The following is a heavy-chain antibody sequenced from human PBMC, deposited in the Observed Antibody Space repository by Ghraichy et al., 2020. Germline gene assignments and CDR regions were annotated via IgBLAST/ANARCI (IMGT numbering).Heavy chain of an antibody. CDR3: ARDSADYDSSGYYFALVHY. D-gene: IGHD3-22*01. Sequence: GESLNTSCAASGFTFSSYSMNWVRQAPGKGLEWVSSISSSSSYIYYADSVKGRFTISRDNAKNSLYLQMNSLRAEDTAVYYCARDSADYDSSGYYFALVHYWGQGTLVTVSS. V-gene: IGHV3-21*01. J-gene: IGHJ4*02. CDR2: ISSSSSYI. CDR1: GFTFSSYS.